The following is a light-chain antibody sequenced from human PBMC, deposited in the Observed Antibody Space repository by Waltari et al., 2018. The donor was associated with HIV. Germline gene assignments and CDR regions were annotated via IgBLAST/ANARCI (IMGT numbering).Light chain of an antibody. Sequence: QSALTQPASVSGSPGQSITISCSGTSTDVGNYNLVSWYQQHPASAPKLIIYEVTKWPSGVAHRFSGTKSGNTASLTISGLQADDEADYYCCAFAGANTWVFGGGTKLSVL. CDR1: STDVGNYNL. CDR3: CAFAGANTWV. CDR2: EVT. J-gene: IGLJ3*02. V-gene: IGLV2-23*02.